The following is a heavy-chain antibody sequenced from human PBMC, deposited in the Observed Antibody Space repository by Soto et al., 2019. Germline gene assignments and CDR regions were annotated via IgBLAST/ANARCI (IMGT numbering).Heavy chain of an antibody. CDR2: ISYDGSNK. D-gene: IGHD3-10*01. J-gene: IGHJ4*02. CDR1: GFTFSSYG. Sequence: PGGSLRLSCAASGFTFSSYGMHWVRQAPGKGLEWVAVISYDGSNKYYADSVKGRFTISRDNSKNTLYLQMNSLRAEDTAVYYCAKPVPGDYGTVDYWGQGTLVTVSS. V-gene: IGHV3-30*18. CDR3: AKPVPGDYGTVDY.